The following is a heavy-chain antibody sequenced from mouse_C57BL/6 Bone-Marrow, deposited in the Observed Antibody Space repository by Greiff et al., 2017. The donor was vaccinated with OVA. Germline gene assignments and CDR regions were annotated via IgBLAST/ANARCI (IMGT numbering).Heavy chain of an antibody. D-gene: IGHD2-3*01. CDR1: GFSLSTFGMG. V-gene: IGHV8-8*01. CDR2: IWWDDDK. Sequence: QVTLKVSGPGILQPSQTLSLTCSFSGFSLSTFGMGVGWIRQPSGKGLEWLAHIWWDDDKYSNPAPESWPTLSKDTSKNQVFLQIANVNTADTATYDWARITPLYDVHAMDYWGQGTSVTVSS. J-gene: IGHJ4*01. CDR3: ARITPLYDVHAMDY.